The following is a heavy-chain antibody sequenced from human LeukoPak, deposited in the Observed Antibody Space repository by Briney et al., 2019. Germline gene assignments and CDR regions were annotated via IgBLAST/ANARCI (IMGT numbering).Heavy chain of an antibody. D-gene: IGHD2-2*01. Sequence: PGGSLRLSCAASGFTFSSFAMHWVRQAPGKGLEWVAVISYDGSSKYYADSVKGRFTISRDNSKNTLYLQMNSLRAEDTAVYYCAKDIIRDSTRPGGVHLWGRGTLVTVSS. J-gene: IGHJ2*01. CDR2: ISYDGSSK. CDR3: AKDIIRDSTRPGGVHL. V-gene: IGHV3-30*18. CDR1: GFTFSSFA.